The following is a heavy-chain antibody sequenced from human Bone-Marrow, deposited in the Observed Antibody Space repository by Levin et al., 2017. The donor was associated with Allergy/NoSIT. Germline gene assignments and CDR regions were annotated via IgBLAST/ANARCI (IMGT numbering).Heavy chain of an antibody. V-gene: IGHV3-21*04. CDR1: GFSFNSYP. CDR2: ISASGSSI. J-gene: IGHJ6*02. Sequence: TGESLKISCEASGFSFNSYPMNWVRQAPGRGLEWISSISASGSSIFYAHPVEGRFTVSRDNAKKSVYLRMSSLGADDTARYYCARGDYSSAMDVWGHGTMVTVSS. CDR3: ARGDYSSAMDV. D-gene: IGHD3-10*01.